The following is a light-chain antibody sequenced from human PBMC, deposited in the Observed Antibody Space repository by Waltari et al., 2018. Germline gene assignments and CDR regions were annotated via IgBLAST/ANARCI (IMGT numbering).Light chain of an antibody. V-gene: IGLV2-14*03. J-gene: IGLJ2*01. CDR3: SSYTTSDVVV. CDR2: DVS. CDR1: NSDVGTYNY. Sequence: QSALTQPASVSGSPGQSITISCTGSNSDVGTYNYVSWYQQYPGKAPKLVIHDVSSRPSGTSFRFSGSKSGNTASLTISGRQADDEADYYCSSYTTSDVVVFGGGTKVTVL.